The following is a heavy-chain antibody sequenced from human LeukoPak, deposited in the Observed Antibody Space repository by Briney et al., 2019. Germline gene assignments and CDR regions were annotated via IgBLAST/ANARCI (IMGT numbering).Heavy chain of an antibody. J-gene: IGHJ4*02. CDR2: IRSQADGGTT. CDR3: AADHFY. V-gene: IGHV3-15*01. CDR1: GFTFSDAG. D-gene: IGHD2/OR15-2a*01. Sequence: GGSLRLSCAASGFTFSDAGMIWVRQAPGTGLECLGRIRSQADGGTTEYAAPVKGRFTISRDDSKNTMFLQMNSLKTEDTAVYYCAADHFYWGQGVLVTVSS.